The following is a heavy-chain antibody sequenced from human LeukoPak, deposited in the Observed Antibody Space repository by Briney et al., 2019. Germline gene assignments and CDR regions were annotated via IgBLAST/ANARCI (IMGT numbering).Heavy chain of an antibody. CDR2: MKSKPEGGTT. J-gene: IGHJ5*02. V-gene: IGHV3-15*01. CDR1: GFTFVNAS. CDR3: TTGNP. Sequence: GGSLRLSCLTSGFTFVNASMSRVRQAPGKGLEWVGLMKSKPEGGTTFYAAPVRGRFTISRDDSRNTLYLQMTSLTIGDTGVYYCTTGNPWGQETLVTVSS.